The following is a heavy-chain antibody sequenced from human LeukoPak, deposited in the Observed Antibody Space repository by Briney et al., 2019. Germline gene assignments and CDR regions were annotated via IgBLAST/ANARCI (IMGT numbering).Heavy chain of an antibody. CDR1: GGSISSYY. Sequence: SETLSLTCTVSGGSISSYYRSWIRQPAGKGLEWIGRIYTSGSTNYNPSLKSRVTMSVDTSKNQFSLKLSSVTAADTAVYYCARYYDSSGYFDYWGQGTLVTVSS. D-gene: IGHD3-22*01. CDR3: ARYYDSSGYFDY. CDR2: IYTSGST. J-gene: IGHJ4*02. V-gene: IGHV4-4*07.